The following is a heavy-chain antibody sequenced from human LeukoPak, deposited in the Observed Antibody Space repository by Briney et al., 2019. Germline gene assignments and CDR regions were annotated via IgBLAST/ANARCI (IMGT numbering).Heavy chain of an antibody. V-gene: IGHV4-4*07. Sequence: SETLSLTCTVSGGSISSYYWSWIRQPAGKGLEWIGRIYTSGSTNYNPSLKSRVTMSVDTSKNQFSLKLNSVTAADTAVYYCASRWARGGGDIAFDYWGQGALVTVSS. D-gene: IGHD2-21*01. CDR2: IYTSGST. CDR1: GGSISSYY. J-gene: IGHJ4*02. CDR3: ASRWARGGGDIAFDY.